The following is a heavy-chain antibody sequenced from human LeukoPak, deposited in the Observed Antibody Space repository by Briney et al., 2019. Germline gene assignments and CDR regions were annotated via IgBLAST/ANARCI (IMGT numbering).Heavy chain of an antibody. CDR1: GFTFSSYA. V-gene: IGHV3-23*01. D-gene: IGHD3-22*01. CDR3: AKKLDSSGYYRSYYFDY. Sequence: GGSLRLSCAASGFTFSSYAMSWVRQAPGKGLEWVSAISGSGGSTYYADSVKGRFTISRDNSKNTLYLQMNSLRAEDTAVYYCAKKLDSSGYYRSYYFDYWGQGTLVTVSS. J-gene: IGHJ4*02. CDR2: ISGSGGST.